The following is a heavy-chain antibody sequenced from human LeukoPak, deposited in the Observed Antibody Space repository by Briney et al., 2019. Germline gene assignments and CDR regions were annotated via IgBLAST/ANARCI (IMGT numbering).Heavy chain of an antibody. Sequence: GGSLRLSCAASGFTFSSYAMHWVRQAPGKGLEWVAVISYDGSNKYYADSVRGRFTISRDNSKNTLYLQMNSLRAEDTAVYYCARLVVAATSRDYWGQGTLVTVSS. D-gene: IGHD2-15*01. J-gene: IGHJ4*02. CDR2: ISYDGSNK. CDR1: GFTFSSYA. CDR3: ARLVVAATSRDY. V-gene: IGHV3-30-3*01.